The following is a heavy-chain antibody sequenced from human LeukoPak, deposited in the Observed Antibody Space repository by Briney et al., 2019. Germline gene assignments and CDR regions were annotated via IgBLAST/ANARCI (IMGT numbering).Heavy chain of an antibody. Sequence: GGSLRLSCAASGFTFSTFGMHWVRQAPGKGLEWVALIWNDGSKNLHADSVEGRFTISRDNSRDTLYLQMNSLRAEDTAVYYCAKELRRSSSSFDYWGQGTLVTVSS. CDR2: IWNDGSKN. D-gene: IGHD6-6*01. J-gene: IGHJ4*02. CDR1: GFTFSTFG. V-gene: IGHV3-33*03. CDR3: AKELRRSSSSFDY.